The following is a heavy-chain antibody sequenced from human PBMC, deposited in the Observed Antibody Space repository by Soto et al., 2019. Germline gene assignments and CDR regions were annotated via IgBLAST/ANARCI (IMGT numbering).Heavy chain of an antibody. CDR3: ARHYNYALAY. J-gene: IGHJ4*02. CDR2: INPSDSYT. D-gene: IGHD5-18*01. V-gene: IGHV5-10-1*01. Sequence: PGDSLKISCEGSGYSFTTYWISWVRQMPGKGLEWMGTINPSDSYTNYSPSFQGHLTISTDKSISTAYLQWSSLKASDTAMYYCARHYNYALAYWGQGTLVTVSS. CDR1: GYSFTTYW.